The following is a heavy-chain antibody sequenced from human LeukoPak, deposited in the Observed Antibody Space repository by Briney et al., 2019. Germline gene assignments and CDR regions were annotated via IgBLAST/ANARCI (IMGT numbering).Heavy chain of an antibody. CDR2: ISSSSSYI. CDR3: ARGSRGYYGMDV. V-gene: IGHV3-21*01. J-gene: IGHJ6*02. CDR1: GFTFSSYS. Sequence: GGSLRLSCAASGFTFSSYSMNWVRQAPGKGLEWVSSISSSSSYIYYADSVKGRFTISRDNAKNSLYLQMNSLRAEDTAVYYCARGSRGYYGMDVWGQGTTVTVSS. D-gene: IGHD2-15*01.